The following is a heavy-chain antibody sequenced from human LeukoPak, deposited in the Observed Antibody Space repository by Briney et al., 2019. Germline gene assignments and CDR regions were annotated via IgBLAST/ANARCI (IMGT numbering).Heavy chain of an antibody. CDR1: GDSVSSKNAA. V-gene: IGHV6-1*01. D-gene: IGHD2/OR15-2a*01. CDR3: ARGATSLSYFDS. CDR2: TYYRSKWHN. J-gene: IGHJ4*02. Sequence: PSQTLSLTCAISGDSVSSKNAAWNWIRQSPSRGLEWLGRTYYRSKWHNDYAVSVRGRITINPDTSKNQFSLKLSSVTAADTAVYYCARGATSLSYFDSRGQGTLVTVSS.